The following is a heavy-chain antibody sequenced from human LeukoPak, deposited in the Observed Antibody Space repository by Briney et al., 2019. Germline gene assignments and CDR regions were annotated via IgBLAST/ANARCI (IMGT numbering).Heavy chain of an antibody. Sequence: GGSLRLSCAASGFTFSTYAMSWVRQAPGKGLGWISIISSGGDTYYADSVKGRFTISRDNSKNALDLQMSSLRAEDTAVYYCAKGVGGYYFDYWGQGTLVTVSS. CDR2: ISSGGDT. D-gene: IGHD2-15*01. CDR1: GFTFSTYA. J-gene: IGHJ4*02. V-gene: IGHV3-23*01. CDR3: AKGVGGYYFDY.